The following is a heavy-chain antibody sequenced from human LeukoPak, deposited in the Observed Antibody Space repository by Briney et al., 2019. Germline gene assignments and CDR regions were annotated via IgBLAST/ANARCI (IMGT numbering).Heavy chain of an antibody. CDR3: VKEHVDRAFTRSFEI. J-gene: IGHJ3*02. D-gene: IGHD3-3*02. CDR1: GFSFSTNP. V-gene: IGHV3-23*01. CDR2: ISPDKT. Sequence: GGSLRLSCAASGFSFSTNPMSWVRQAPGKGLEWVSAISPDKTYYADSEKGRRTISRDNYKNTIDLQMNSPRAEATAIYYCVKEHVDRAFTRSFEIWGQGIVVTVSS.